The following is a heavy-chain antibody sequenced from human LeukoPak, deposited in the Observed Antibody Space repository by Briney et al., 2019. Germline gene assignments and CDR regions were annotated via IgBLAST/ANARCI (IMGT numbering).Heavy chain of an antibody. CDR3: AASWGWLLYPIAH. V-gene: IGHV4-61*01. D-gene: IGHD3-3*01. J-gene: IGHJ4*02. Sequence: SETLSLTCTVSGGSVSSGSYYWSWIRQPPGKGLEWIGYIYYSGSTNYNPSLKSRVTISVDTSKNQFSLKLSSVTAADTAVYYCAASWGWLLYPIAHWGQGTLVTVSS. CDR2: IYYSGST. CDR1: GGSVSSGSYY.